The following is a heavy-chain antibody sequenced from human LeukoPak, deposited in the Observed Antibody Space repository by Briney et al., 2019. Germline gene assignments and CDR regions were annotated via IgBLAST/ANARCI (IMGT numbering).Heavy chain of an antibody. D-gene: IGHD5/OR15-5a*01. J-gene: IGHJ4*02. V-gene: IGHV4-34*01. CDR3: ARVSTRDDY. CDR1: GGSFSGYY. CDR2: INHSGST. Sequence: SETLSLTCAVYGGSFSGYYWSWIRQPPGKGLEWIGEINHSGSTNYNPSLKSRATISVDTSKNQFSLKLSSVTAADTAVYYCARVSTRDDYWGQGTLVTVSS.